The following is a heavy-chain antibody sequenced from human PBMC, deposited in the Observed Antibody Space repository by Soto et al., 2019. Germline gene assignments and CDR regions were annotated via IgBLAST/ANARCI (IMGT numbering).Heavy chain of an antibody. CDR2: ISYDGSNK. CDR3: ARDRLAGKVYYYGMDV. V-gene: IGHV3-30-3*01. J-gene: IGHJ6*02. D-gene: IGHD6-19*01. Sequence: PGGSLRLSCAASGFTFSSCAMHWVRQAPGKGLEWVAVISYDGSNKYYADSVKGRFTISRDNSKNTLYLQMNSLRAEDTAVYYCARDRLAGKVYYYGMDVWGQGTTVTVSS. CDR1: GFTFSSCA.